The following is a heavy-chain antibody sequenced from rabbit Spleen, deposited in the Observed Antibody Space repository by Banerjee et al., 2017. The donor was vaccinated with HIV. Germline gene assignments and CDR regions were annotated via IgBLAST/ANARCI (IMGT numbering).Heavy chain of an antibody. J-gene: IGHJ4*01. CDR3: SRALVAFIGWYFSL. CDR1: GVSFNDNDV. V-gene: IGHV1S45*01. D-gene: IGHD5-1*01. Sequence: QEQLEESGGGLVKPEGSLTLTCKASGVSFNDNDVICWVRQAPGKGLECIKCINIVTGKRSYARWGKGIFSKARTTAAKVTLQMTRATAAGTASYLYSRALVAFIGWYFSLWGPGTLVTVS. CDR2: INIVTGKR.